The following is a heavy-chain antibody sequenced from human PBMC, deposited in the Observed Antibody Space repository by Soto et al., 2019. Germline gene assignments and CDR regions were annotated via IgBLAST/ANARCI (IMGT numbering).Heavy chain of an antibody. V-gene: IGHV3-30-3*01. J-gene: IGHJ4*02. CDR2: ISYDGSNK. Sequence: PGGSLRLSCAASGFTLSSYAMHWVRRAPGKGLEWVAVISYDGSNKYYADSVKGRFTISRDNSKNTLYLQMNSLRAEDTAVYYCASPLPSVVVPAATPNWGQGTLVTVSS. CDR3: ASPLPSVVVPAATPN. D-gene: IGHD2-2*01. CDR1: GFTLSSYA.